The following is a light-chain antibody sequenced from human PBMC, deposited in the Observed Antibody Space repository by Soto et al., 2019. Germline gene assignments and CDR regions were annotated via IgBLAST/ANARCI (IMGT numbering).Light chain of an antibody. CDR2: GAS. Sequence: IVLTQSPGNLSLSPGERATLSCRASQRVTSNYLAWYQQRPGQAPRLLIFGASIRDTGLPDRFSGSGSGTDFTLTISRLEPEDFAVYYCQQYGSSPGTFGQGTKVEIK. CDR1: QRVTSNY. J-gene: IGKJ1*01. V-gene: IGKV3-20*01. CDR3: QQYGSSPGT.